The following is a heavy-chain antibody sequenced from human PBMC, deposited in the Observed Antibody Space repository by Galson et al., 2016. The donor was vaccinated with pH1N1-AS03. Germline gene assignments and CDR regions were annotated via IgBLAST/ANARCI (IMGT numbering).Heavy chain of an antibody. Sequence: SLRLSCAASEFSFSRFAMAWVRQAPGKGLEWVSSIIGSGENTWYAESAKGRFTISRDNSKNTLYLQLNSLRAEDTALYYCAKGSGYCSDATCYRFDRWGQGTLVTVYS. CDR1: EFSFSRFA. CDR2: IIGSGENT. J-gene: IGHJ4*02. CDR3: AKGSGYCSDATCYRFDR. D-gene: IGHD2-15*01. V-gene: IGHV3-23*01.